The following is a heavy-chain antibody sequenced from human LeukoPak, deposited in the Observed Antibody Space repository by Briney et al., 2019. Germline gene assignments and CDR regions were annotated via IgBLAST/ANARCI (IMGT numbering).Heavy chain of an antibody. CDR2: ISGSGGST. CDR3: AREPVKSMVKLYFDY. CDR1: GFTFSSYA. V-gene: IGHV3-23*01. Sequence: GGSLRLSCAASGFTFSSYAMSWVRQAPGKGLEWVSAISGSGGSTYYADSVKGRFPISRDNSKNTLYLQMNSLRAEDTAVYYCAREPVKSMVKLYFDYWGQGTLVTVSS. J-gene: IGHJ4*02. D-gene: IGHD3-10*01.